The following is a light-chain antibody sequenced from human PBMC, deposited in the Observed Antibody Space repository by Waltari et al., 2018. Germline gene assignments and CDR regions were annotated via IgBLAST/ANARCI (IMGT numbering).Light chain of an antibody. J-gene: IGLJ2*01. CDR2: EVT. CDR3: CSYAGGDTVV. V-gene: IGLV2-11*01. Sequence: QSALTQPRSVSGSPGQSVTISCTGTSSDVGGYKYVSWYHPPPGKAPKRMNSEVTERPSGVPDRFAGSKSGNTASLTISGLQAEDEGDYYCCSYAGGDTVVFGGGTKLTVL. CDR1: SSDVGGYKY.